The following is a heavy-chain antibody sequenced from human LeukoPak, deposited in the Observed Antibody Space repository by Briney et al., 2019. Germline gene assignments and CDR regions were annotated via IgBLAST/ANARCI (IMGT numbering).Heavy chain of an antibody. V-gene: IGHV4-59*01. CDR3: AREGGYCSSTSCYGQFDY. Sequence: SETLSLTRTVSGGSISSYYWSWIRQPPGKGLEWIGYIYYSGSTNYNPSLKSRVTISVDTSKNQFSLKLSSVTAADTAVYYCAREGGYCSSTSCYGQFDYWGQGTLVTVSS. CDR2: IYYSGST. CDR1: GGSISSYY. D-gene: IGHD2-2*01. J-gene: IGHJ4*02.